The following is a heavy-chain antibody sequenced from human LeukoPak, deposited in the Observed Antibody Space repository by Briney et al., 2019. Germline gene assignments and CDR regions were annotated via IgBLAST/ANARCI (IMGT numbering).Heavy chain of an antibody. D-gene: IGHD2-15*01. V-gene: IGHV4-59*01. CDR1: GGSISNYY. CDR2: IFHTGSI. CDR3: ARALPRGNPFDY. Sequence: SETLSLTCTVSGGSISNYYWSWIRQPPGKGLEWIGYIFHTGSINYNPSLRGRVTISVDTSKNQFSLKVSSLTAADTAVYYCARALPRGNPFDYWGQGTLVIVSS. J-gene: IGHJ4*02.